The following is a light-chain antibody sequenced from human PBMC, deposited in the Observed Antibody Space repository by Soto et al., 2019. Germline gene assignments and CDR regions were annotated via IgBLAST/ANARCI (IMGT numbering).Light chain of an antibody. Sequence: EIVLTQSPATLSLSPGERATPSCRASQSVSNNYLAWYQQKPGQAPRRLIYGASSRATGIPDRFSGSGSGTDFTLTISRLEPEDFAVYYCQQYGSSPTFGEGTRLEI. CDR1: QSVSNNY. V-gene: IGKV3-20*01. J-gene: IGKJ5*01. CDR2: GAS. CDR3: QQYGSSPT.